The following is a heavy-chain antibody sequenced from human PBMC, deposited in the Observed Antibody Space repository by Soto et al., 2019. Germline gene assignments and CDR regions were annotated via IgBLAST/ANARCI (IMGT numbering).Heavy chain of an antibody. CDR3: ARYYDFWSGYSPDYYYGMDV. J-gene: IGHJ6*02. CDR2: ISYDGSNK. CDR1: GFTFSSYG. D-gene: IGHD3-3*01. Sequence: QVQLVESGGGVVQPGRSLRLSCAASGFTFSSYGMHWVRQAPGKGLEWVAVISYDGSNKYYADSVKGRFTISRDNSKNTLYLQMNSLRAEDTAVYYCARYYDFWSGYSPDYYYGMDVWGQGTTVTVSS. V-gene: IGHV3-30*03.